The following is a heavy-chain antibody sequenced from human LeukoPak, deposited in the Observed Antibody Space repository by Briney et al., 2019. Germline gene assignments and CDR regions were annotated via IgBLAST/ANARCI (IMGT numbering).Heavy chain of an antibody. CDR1: DYSINSNNW. J-gene: IGHJ5*02. Sequence: TSDTLSLTCAVSDYSINSNNWWVWIRQPPGKGLEWIGYIYHSGSTSYNPSLKSRVSMSLDTTKNQFSLKLSSVTAADTAVYYCARVSSPLQYNWFDPWGQGTLVTVSS. D-gene: IGHD1-14*01. CDR3: ARVSSPLQYNWFDP. CDR2: IYHSGST. V-gene: IGHV4-28*03.